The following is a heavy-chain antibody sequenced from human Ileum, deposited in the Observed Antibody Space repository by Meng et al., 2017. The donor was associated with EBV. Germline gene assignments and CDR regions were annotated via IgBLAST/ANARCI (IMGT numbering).Heavy chain of an antibody. CDR2: IYHSGST. J-gene: IGHJ4*02. CDR1: GGCIRSSNW. V-gene: IGHV4-4*02. D-gene: IGHD6-19*01. Sequence: GQGLMKPLGTRSVTCSVFGGCIRSSNWGSWVRQSPGKGLEWIGEIYHSGSTNYNPSLKSRVTISVDKSKNQFSLKLSSVTAADTAVYYCASFPPPGKQWLVTDYWGQGTLVTVFS. CDR3: ASFPPPGKQWLVTDY.